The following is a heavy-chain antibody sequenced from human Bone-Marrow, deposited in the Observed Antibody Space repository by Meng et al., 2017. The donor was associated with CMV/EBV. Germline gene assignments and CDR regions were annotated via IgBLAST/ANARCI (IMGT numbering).Heavy chain of an antibody. D-gene: IGHD5-12*01. V-gene: IGHV4-59*01. Sequence: SETLSRTCTVSGGSISSYYWSWIRQPPGKGLEWIGYIYYSGSTNYNPSLKSRVTISVDTSKNQFSLKLSSVTAADTAVYYCARGRGDIVPALNYWGQGTLVAVSS. CDR3: ARGRGDIVPALNY. CDR2: IYYSGST. CDR1: GGSISSYY. J-gene: IGHJ4*02.